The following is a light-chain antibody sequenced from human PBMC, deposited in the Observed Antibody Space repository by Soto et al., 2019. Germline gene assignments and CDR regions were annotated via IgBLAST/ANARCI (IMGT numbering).Light chain of an antibody. CDR2: AAS. CDR1: QSISNY. J-gene: IGKJ1*01. CDR3: QQSYSTLRT. V-gene: IGKV1-39*01. Sequence: DIQMTQSPSSLSASVGDRVTMAFRASQSISNYLNWYQQKPGKAPNLLIYAASSLQSGVPARFSGSGSGTDFTLTISSLQPEDFATYYCQQSYSTLRTFGQGTKVDIK.